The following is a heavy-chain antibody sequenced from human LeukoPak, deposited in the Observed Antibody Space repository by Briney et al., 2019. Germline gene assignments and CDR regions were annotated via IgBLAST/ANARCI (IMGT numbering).Heavy chain of an antibody. Sequence: WGSLRLSCAASGFTVSGNYLSWLRQAPGKGLEWVTVIYSGGSTYYADSVKGRFTISRDNSKNTLYLQMNSLRAEDTAVYYCASDPYYDSDYWGQGTPVTVSS. CDR2: IYSGGST. CDR1: GFTVSGNY. CDR3: ASDPYYDSDY. V-gene: IGHV3-66*02. D-gene: IGHD3-22*01. J-gene: IGHJ4*02.